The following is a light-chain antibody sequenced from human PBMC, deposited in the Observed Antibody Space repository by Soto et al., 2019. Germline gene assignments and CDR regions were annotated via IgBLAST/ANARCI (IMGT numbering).Light chain of an antibody. CDR2: GNS. CDR1: SSNIGAGYD. V-gene: IGLV1-40*01. Sequence: QSVLTQPPSVSGAPGQRVTISYTGSSSNIGAGYDVHWYRQLPGTAPKLLISGNSNRPSGVPDRFSGSKSGTSASLAITGLQADDEADYYCQSFDSSLSVVFGGGTKLTVL. CDR3: QSFDSSLSVV. J-gene: IGLJ2*01.